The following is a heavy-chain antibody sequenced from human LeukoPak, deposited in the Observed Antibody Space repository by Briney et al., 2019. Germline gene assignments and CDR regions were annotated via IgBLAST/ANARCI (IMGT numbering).Heavy chain of an antibody. D-gene: IGHD2-15*01. CDR3: AKQLGYCSDGSCYFPY. CDR1: GFTFSTPA. Sequence: GGSLGLSWPAPGFTFSTPAMGWVGQPQGKGLEGVSPISNNGGYTYYADSVQGRFTISRDNSKSTLCLQMNSLRAEDTAVYYCAKQLGYCSDGSCYFPYWGQGTLVTVSS. J-gene: IGHJ4*02. V-gene: IGHV3-23*01. CDR2: ISNNGGYT.